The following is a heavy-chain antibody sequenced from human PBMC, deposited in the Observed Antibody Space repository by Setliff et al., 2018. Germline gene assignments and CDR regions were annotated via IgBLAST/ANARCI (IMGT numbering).Heavy chain of an antibody. J-gene: IGHJ5*02. CDR1: GGSVSSASHY. Sequence: SETLSLTCTVSGGSVSSASHYWGWIRQAPGKGMEWIGSVYYSGYTYYKPSLQSRVTISVDTSKTQVSLTLTSVTAADTAVYYCARDYQGGWFDPWGPGTLVTVSS. V-gene: IGHV4-39*07. CDR2: VYYSGYT. D-gene: IGHD3-16*01. CDR3: ARDYQGGWFDP.